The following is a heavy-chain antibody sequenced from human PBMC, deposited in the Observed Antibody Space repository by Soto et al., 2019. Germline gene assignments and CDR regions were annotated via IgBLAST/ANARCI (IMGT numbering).Heavy chain of an antibody. V-gene: IGHV2-5*01. J-gene: IGHJ4*02. Sequence: QITLKEAGPTLVKPTQTLTLTCTFSGFSLSTSGVGVGWIRQPPGKALEWFALIYWNDDKRYSPSLKSRLTITKDTSKIQVVLTMTNMDPVDTATYYSAHRRDATYSGSSPPDCWGQGTLVTVTS. CDR1: GFSLSTSGVG. CDR2: IYWNDDK. D-gene: IGHD6-6*01. CDR3: AHRRDATYSGSSPPDC.